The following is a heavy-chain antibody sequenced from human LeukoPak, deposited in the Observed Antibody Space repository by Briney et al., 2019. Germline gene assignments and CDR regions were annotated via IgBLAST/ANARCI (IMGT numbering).Heavy chain of an antibody. CDR1: GFTFSSYW. V-gene: IGHV3-74*01. J-gene: IGHJ4*02. Sequence: GGSLRLSCAASGFTFSSYWMHWVRQAPGKGLVWVSRINSDGSSTSYADSVKGRFTISRDNAKNTLYLQMNSLRAEDTAVYYCARFGSGGSYNFDYWGQGTLVTVSS. D-gene: IGHD2-15*01. CDR2: INSDGSST. CDR3: ARFGSGGSYNFDY.